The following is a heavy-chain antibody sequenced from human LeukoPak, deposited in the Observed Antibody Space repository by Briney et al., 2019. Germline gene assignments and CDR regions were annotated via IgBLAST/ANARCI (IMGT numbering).Heavy chain of an antibody. CDR3: STEPRLLSY. CDR1: GFSFSASY. CDR2: IRPDGSST. V-gene: IGHV3-7*01. Sequence: GGSLRLSCAASGFSFSASYMTWVRQAPGKGLERVAYIRPDGSSTYYVDSVKGRFTISRDNAKNSVYLQMNSLRVEDTALYYCSTEPRLLSYWGQGTLVTVSP. D-gene: IGHD3-10*01. J-gene: IGHJ4*02.